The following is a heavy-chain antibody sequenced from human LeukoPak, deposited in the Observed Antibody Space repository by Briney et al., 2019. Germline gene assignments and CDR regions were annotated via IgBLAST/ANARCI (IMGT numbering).Heavy chain of an antibody. CDR2: ISSSTSAI. D-gene: IGHD3-3*01. J-gene: IGHJ4*02. CDR3: ARGGNYDFWSGYFPFDY. Sequence: GGSLRLSCAASGFTFYSYSMNWVRQAPGKGLEWVSYISSSTSAIYYADSVKGRFTISRDNAKNSLHLQMNSLRAEDTAVYYCARGGNYDFWSGYFPFDYWGQGTLVTVSS. CDR1: GFTFYSYS. V-gene: IGHV3-48*01.